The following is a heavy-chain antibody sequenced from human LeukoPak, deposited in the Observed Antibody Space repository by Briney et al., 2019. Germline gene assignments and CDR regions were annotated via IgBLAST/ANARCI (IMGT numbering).Heavy chain of an antibody. D-gene: IGHD4-23*01. CDR3: ARSMGYGGNTFFDY. CDR2: IYPGDSNI. CDR1: GYSFTSYW. V-gene: IGHV5-51*01. Sequence: GESLKISCKGSGYSFTSYWIGWVRQMPGKGPEWMGVIYPGDSNIKYSPSFQGQVTISADKSISTAYLQWSSLEASDTAMYYCARSMGYGGNTFFDYWGQGTLVTVSS. J-gene: IGHJ4*02.